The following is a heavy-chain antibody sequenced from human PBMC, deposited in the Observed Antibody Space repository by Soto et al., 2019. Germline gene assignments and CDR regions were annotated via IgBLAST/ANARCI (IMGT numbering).Heavy chain of an antibody. J-gene: IGHJ3*02. Sequence: SETLSLTCAVYGGSFSGYCWSWIRQPPGKGLGWIGEITHSGSTNYNPSLKSRVTISLDTSKNQFSLKLTSVTAAETAIYYCARGRISGGRNDVFDIWGQGTMVTVSS. CDR1: GGSFSGYC. CDR2: ITHSGST. V-gene: IGHV4-34*01. CDR3: ARGRISGGRNDVFDI. D-gene: IGHD2-15*01.